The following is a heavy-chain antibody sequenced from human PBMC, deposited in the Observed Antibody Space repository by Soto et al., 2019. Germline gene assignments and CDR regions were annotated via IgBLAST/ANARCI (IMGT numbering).Heavy chain of an antibody. CDR1: GGSVNSYD. V-gene: IGHV4-59*08. CDR2: IYNSGGT. Sequence: SETLSLTCSVSGGSVNSYDWSWIRQPPGKELEWIGYIYNSGGTDYNPSLKSRVTISEDTSKNQFSLKLTSVTATDTAVYYCARRFCRSGSCYSSFDYWGQGTLVTVSS. D-gene: IGHD2-15*01. CDR3: ARRFCRSGSCYSSFDY. J-gene: IGHJ4*02.